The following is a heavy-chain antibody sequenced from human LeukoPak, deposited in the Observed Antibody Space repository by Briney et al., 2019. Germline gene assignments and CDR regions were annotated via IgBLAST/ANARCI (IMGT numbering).Heavy chain of an antibody. Sequence: SETLSLTCTVSDVSISNYYWTWIRQPAGKGLEWIGRLYIGRETDCNPSLKSRVTMSVDTSNSQFALRLTSVTAADTATYYCARESRVLIGDGYYLDSWGPGTLITVSS. V-gene: IGHV4-4*07. J-gene: IGHJ4*02. CDR2: LYIGRET. CDR3: ARESRVLIGDGYYLDS. CDR1: DVSISNYY. D-gene: IGHD3-3*01.